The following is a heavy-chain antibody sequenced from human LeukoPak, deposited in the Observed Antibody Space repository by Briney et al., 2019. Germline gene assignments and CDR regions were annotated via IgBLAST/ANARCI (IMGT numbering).Heavy chain of an antibody. CDR1: GFTFSSYS. CDR2: ISSSTSYI. Sequence: GGSLRLFCAASGFTFSSYSMNWLRQAPGKGLEWVSSISSSTSYIYYADSVKGRFTISKDNAKNSLYLQMNSLRAEDTAVYYCARAGGSTVSLSDYWGQGTLVTVSS. J-gene: IGHJ4*02. D-gene: IGHD4-17*01. V-gene: IGHV3-21*01. CDR3: ARAGGSTVSLSDY.